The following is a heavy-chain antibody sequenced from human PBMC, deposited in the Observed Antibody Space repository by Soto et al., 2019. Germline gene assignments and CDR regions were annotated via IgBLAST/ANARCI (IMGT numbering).Heavy chain of an antibody. CDR1: GFTFTRYS. CDR2: ISSTTNYI. J-gene: IGHJ4*02. V-gene: IGHV3-21*06. CDR3: ARESEDLTSNFDY. Sequence: PGGSLRLSCASSGFTFTRYSMNWVRQAPGKGLEWVSSISSTTNYIYYGDSMKGRFTISRDNAKNSLYLEMNSLRAEDTAVYYCARESEDLTSNFDYWGQGTLVTVSS.